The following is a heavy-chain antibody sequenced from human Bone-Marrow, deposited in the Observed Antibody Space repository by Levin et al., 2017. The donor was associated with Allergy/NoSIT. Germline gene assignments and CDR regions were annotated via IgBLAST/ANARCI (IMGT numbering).Heavy chain of an antibody. CDR1: GFSFSNYG. CDR2: IWYDGINK. Sequence: GESLKISCAASGFSFSNYGMHWVRQAPGKGLEWVTFIWYDGINKFYADSVKGRFTISRDNSNKPLFLQMNSLRAEATAIYYCARERNDKLGAASGTWFDPWGQGTLVSVSS. CDR3: ARERNDKLGAASGTWFDP. J-gene: IGHJ5*02. D-gene: IGHD1-26*01. V-gene: IGHV3-33*01.